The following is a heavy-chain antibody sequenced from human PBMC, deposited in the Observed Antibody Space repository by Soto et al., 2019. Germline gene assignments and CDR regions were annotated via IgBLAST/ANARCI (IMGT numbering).Heavy chain of an antibody. J-gene: IGHJ3*02. V-gene: IGHV3-30-3*01. D-gene: IGHD1-1*01. CDR2: ISYDGSNK. CDR1: GFTFSSYA. CDR3: ARDPNDGGAFDI. Sequence: GGSLRLSCAASGFTFSSYAMHWVRQAPGKGLEWVAVISYDGSNKYYADSVKGRFTISRDNSKNTLYLQMNSLRAEDTAVYYCARDPNDGGAFDIWGQGTMVTVSS.